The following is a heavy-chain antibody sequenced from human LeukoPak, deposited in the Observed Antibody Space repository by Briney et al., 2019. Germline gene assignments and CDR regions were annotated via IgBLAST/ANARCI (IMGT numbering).Heavy chain of an antibody. Sequence: SETLSLTCTVSGGSISSGSYYWSWIRQPAGKGLEWIGRIYTSGSTNYNPSLKSRVTISVDTSKNQFSLKLSSVTAADTAVYYCARDRGYSYGYHYYYGMDVWGQGTTVTVSS. V-gene: IGHV4-61*02. CDR2: IYTSGST. CDR1: GGSISSGSYY. CDR3: ARDRGYSYGYHYYYGMDV. D-gene: IGHD5-18*01. J-gene: IGHJ6*02.